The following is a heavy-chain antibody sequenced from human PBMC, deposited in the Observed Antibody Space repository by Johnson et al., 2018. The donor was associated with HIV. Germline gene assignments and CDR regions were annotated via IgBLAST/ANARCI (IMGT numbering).Heavy chain of an antibody. J-gene: IGHJ3*02. V-gene: IGHV3-15*05. CDR2: IKSKTDGGTT. Sequence: VQLVESGGGLVKPGGSLRLSCAASGFTFSNAWMSWVRQAPGKGLEWVGRIKSKTDGGTTDYAAPVKGRFTISRDDSKNTLYLQMNSLRAEDTALYYCAKDHAAAEGSEGAFDIWGQGTMVTVSS. D-gene: IGHD6-13*01. CDR3: AKDHAAAEGSEGAFDI. CDR1: GFTFSNAW.